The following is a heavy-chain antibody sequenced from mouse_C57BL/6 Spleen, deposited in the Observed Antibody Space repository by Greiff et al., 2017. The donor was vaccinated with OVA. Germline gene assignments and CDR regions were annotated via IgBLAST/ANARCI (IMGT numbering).Heavy chain of an antibody. CDR2: ISDGGSYT. D-gene: IGHD1-1*01. Sequence: EVMLVESGGGLVKPGGSLKLSCAASGFTFSSYAMSWVRQTPEKRLEWVATISDGGSYTYYPDNVKGRFTISRDNAKNNLYLQMSHLKSEDTAMYYCARDGSRTGYFDVWGTGTTVTVSS. CDR1: GFTFSSYA. V-gene: IGHV5-4*01. J-gene: IGHJ1*03. CDR3: ARDGSRTGYFDV.